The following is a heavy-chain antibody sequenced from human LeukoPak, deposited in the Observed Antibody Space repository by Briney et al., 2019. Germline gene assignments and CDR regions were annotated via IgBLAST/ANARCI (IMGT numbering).Heavy chain of an antibody. CDR1: GSSFSSYW. CDR2: IKQDGSET. J-gene: IGHJ4*02. Sequence: GGSLRLSCAASGSSFSSYWMSWVRQAPGKGLEWVANIKQDGSETYYSDSVKGRFTISRDNAKNSVFLQMDRLRAEDTAVYYCARVSVTGGNFLFDFWGQGTLVTVSS. V-gene: IGHV3-7*01. D-gene: IGHD4-23*01. CDR3: ARVSVTGGNFLFDF.